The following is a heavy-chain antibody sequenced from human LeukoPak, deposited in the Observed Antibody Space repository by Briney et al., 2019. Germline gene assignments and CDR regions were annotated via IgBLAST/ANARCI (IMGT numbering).Heavy chain of an antibody. J-gene: IGHJ4*02. Sequence: GGSLRLSCAASGFTFSSYAVYWVRQAPGRGLEWVSSNSGGSTYYADSVKGRFTISRDNSKNTLYLQMNSLRAEDTAVYYCAKWPRGFAEDYWGQGTLVTVSS. CDR3: AKWPRGFAEDY. CDR1: GFTFSSYA. D-gene: IGHD3-10*01. V-gene: IGHV3-23*01. CDR2: NSGGST.